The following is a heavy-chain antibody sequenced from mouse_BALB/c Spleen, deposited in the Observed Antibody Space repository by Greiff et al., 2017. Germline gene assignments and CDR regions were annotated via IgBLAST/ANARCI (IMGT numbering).Heavy chain of an antibody. CDR2: IDPSDSYT. CDR3: TRGGYRYDADFDY. D-gene: IGHD2-14*01. CDR1: GYTFTSYW. V-gene: IGHV1S127*01. J-gene: IGHJ2*01. Sequence: QVQLQQPGAELVKPGASVKMSCKASGYTFTSYWMHWVKQRPGQGLEWIGVIDPSDSYTSYNQKFKGKATLTVDTSSSTAYMQLSSLTSEDSAVYYCTRGGYRYDADFDYWGQGTTLTVSS.